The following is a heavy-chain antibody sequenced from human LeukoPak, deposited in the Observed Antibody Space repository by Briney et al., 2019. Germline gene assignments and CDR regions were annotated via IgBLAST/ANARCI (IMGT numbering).Heavy chain of an antibody. J-gene: IGHJ4*02. D-gene: IGHD3-3*01. Sequence: GGSLRLSCAASGFTFSSYWMTWVRQAPGKGLEWVANIKQDGSVKYYVDSVKGRFTISRDNTKNSLYLQMNSLRVEDTAVFYCARDQYDTWSRRGNFDSWGQGTLVIVSS. CDR3: ARDQYDTWSRRGNFDS. CDR2: IKQDGSVK. V-gene: IGHV3-7*03. CDR1: GFTFSSYW.